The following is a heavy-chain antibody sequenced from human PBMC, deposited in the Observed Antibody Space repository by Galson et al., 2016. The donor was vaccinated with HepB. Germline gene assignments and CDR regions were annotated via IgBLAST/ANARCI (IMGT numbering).Heavy chain of an antibody. V-gene: IGHV4-61*02. D-gene: IGHD6-19*01. CDR2: IYSSGST. CDR1: GGSISSGSYY. Sequence: TLSLTCAVSGGSISSGSYYWNWIRQPAGKGLEWIGRIYSSGSTNYKPSLKSRVTISVDTPKNQFSLKLNSVTAADTAVYFCATSRQWPSDYFDYWGQGTLVTVSS. CDR3: ATSRQWPSDYFDY. J-gene: IGHJ4*02.